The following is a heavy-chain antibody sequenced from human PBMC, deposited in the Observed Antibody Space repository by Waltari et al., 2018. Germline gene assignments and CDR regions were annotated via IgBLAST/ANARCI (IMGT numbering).Heavy chain of an antibody. CDR2: IYTSGIT. V-gene: IGHV4-4*07. CDR1: GGSISGYY. Sequence: QVQLQESGPGLVKPSETLSLTCTVSGGSISGYYWSWIRQPAGKGLEWIGRIYTSGITNYNPSRTSRVTLSVDTSKNQFSLKLSSVTAADTAVYYCARGWFYQGFDPWGQGTLVTVSS. CDR3: ARGWFYQGFDP. D-gene: IGHD2-15*01. J-gene: IGHJ5*02.